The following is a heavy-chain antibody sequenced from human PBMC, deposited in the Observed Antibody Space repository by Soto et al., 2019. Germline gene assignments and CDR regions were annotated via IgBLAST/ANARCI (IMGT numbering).Heavy chain of an antibody. Sequence: ASVKVSCKASGYTFTSYGISWVRQAPGQGLEWMGWISAYNGNTNYAQKLQGRVTMTTDTSTSTAYMELRSLRSDDTAVYYCARVFVVVTEYYYYGMDVWGQGXTVTVSS. CDR2: ISAYNGNT. CDR1: GYTFTSYG. CDR3: ARVFVVVTEYYYYGMDV. D-gene: IGHD2-21*02. J-gene: IGHJ6*02. V-gene: IGHV1-18*04.